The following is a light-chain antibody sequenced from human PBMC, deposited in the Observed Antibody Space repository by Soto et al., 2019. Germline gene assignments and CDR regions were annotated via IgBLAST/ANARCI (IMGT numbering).Light chain of an antibody. V-gene: IGKV3-15*01. CDR1: QSVGRS. CDR3: QQYDNWPSVT. CDR2: GTS. J-gene: IGKJ4*01. Sequence: IVMTQSPATLSLSPGERATLSCRASQSVGRSLAWYQQKPGQAPRLLIYGTSARATGIPATFSGSGSGTEFTLTISSLQSEDFAIYYCQQYDNWPSVTFGGGTKVDI.